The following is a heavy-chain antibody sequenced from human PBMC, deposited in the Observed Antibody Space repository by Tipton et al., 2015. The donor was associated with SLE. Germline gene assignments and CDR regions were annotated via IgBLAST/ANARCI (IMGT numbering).Heavy chain of an antibody. Sequence: TLSLTCTVSGASISDGAYYWSWIRQHQGKGLEYIGYISHTGNTYSKPSLKSRVVMSLDTSKNQFSLKLSSVTAADTAVYYCAREGGATVTTDYWGQGTLVTVSS. D-gene: IGHD4-11*01. CDR3: AREGGATVTTDY. CDR1: GASISDGAYY. J-gene: IGHJ4*02. CDR2: ISHTGNT. V-gene: IGHV4-31*03.